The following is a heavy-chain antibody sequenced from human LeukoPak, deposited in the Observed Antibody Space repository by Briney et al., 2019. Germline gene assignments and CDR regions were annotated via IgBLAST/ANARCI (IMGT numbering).Heavy chain of an antibody. D-gene: IGHD2-8*01. CDR1: GFTFSSYA. J-gene: IGHJ4*02. CDR3: AKEHRDGRYFDY. V-gene: IGHV3-23*01. Sequence: TGGSLRLSCAASGFTFSSYAMSWVRQAPGKGLEWVSAISGGGGSTYYADSVKGRFTISRDNSKNTLYLQMNSLRAEDTAVYYCAKEHRDGRYFDYWGQGTLVTVSS. CDR2: ISGGGGST.